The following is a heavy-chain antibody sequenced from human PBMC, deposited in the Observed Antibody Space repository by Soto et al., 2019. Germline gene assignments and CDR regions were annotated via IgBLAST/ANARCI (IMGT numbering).Heavy chain of an antibody. Sequence: QVQLVQSGAEVKKPGASVKVSCEASGYTFTSYEINWVRQATGQGLEWMGWMNPNSGNTGYAQKFQGRVTMTKNTXXSTAYMELSSLRSEDTAVYYCARGAPEYSGWYFDYWGQGTLVTVSS. D-gene: IGHD6-6*01. CDR2: MNPNSGNT. J-gene: IGHJ4*02. V-gene: IGHV1-8*01. CDR3: ARGAPEYSGWYFDY. CDR1: GYTFTSYE.